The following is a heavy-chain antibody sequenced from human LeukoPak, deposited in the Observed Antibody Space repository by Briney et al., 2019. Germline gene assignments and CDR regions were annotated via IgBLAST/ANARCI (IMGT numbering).Heavy chain of an antibody. D-gene: IGHD5-12*01. V-gene: IGHV3-48*03. CDR3: GAIVATITDY. CDR1: GFTFSSYE. CDR2: ISSSGSTI. J-gene: IGHJ4*02. Sequence: PGGSLRLSCAASGFTFSSYEMNWVRQAPGRGLEWVSYISSSGSTIYYADSVKGRFTISRDNAKNSLYLQMNSLRAEDTAIYYCGAIVATITDYWGQGTLVTVSS.